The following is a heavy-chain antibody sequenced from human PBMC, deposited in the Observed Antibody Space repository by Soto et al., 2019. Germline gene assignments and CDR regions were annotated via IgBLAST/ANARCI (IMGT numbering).Heavy chain of an antibody. J-gene: IGHJ5*02. CDR2: IKQDGSEK. D-gene: IGHD3-16*01. CDR3: ARDRDDYIWGSESFDP. Sequence: GGSLRLSCAASGFTFSSYWMSWVRQAPGKGLEWVANIKQDGSEKYYVDSVKGRFTISRDNAKNSLYLQMNSLRAEDTAVYYCARDRDDYIWGSESFDPWGQGTLVTVSS. CDR1: GFTFSSYW. V-gene: IGHV3-7*01.